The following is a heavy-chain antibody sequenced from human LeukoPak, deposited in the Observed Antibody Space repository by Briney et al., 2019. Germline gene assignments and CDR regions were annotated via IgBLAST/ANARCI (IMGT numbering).Heavy chain of an antibody. J-gene: IGHJ4*02. D-gene: IGHD5-12*01. CDR2: ISYDGNYR. Sequence: GKSRRLSCAASGFTFSAYGIHWVRQAPGKGLEWVAVISYDGNYRNYADSVKGRFTISRDNSKNTLYLQMNSLRAEDTAVYYCAKDRGGYTYYPFLSYFFDYWGQGTLVTVSS. CDR1: GFTFSAYG. CDR3: AKDRGGYTYYPFLSYFFDY. V-gene: IGHV3-30*18.